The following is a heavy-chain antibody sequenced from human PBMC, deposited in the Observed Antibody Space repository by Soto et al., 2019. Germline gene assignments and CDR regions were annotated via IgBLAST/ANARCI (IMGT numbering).Heavy chain of an antibody. V-gene: IGHV3-20*01. CDR1: GFTFDDYG. Sequence: EVQLVESGGGVVRPGGSLRLSCAASGFTFDDYGMSWVRQAPGKGLEWVSGINWNGGSTGYADSVKGRFTISRDNAKNSLYLQMHSLRAEDTALYHCARDRLVYYGDDRPGAFDIWGQGTMVTVSS. D-gene: IGHD4-17*01. CDR2: INWNGGST. J-gene: IGHJ3*02. CDR3: ARDRLVYYGDDRPGAFDI.